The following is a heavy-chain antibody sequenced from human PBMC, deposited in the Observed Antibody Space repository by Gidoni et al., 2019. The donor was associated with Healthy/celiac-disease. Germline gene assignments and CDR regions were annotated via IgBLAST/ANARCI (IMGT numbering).Heavy chain of an antibody. Sequence: QVQLQQWGAGLLKPSETLSLTCAVYGGSFIGYYWSWIRQPPGKGLEWIGEINHSGSPNYNPSLKSRVTISVDTSKNQFSLKLSSVAAADTAVYYCARSPTVNYYYYYGMDVWGQGTTVTVSS. CDR1: GGSFIGYY. D-gene: IGHD1-1*01. V-gene: IGHV4-34*01. CDR2: INHSGSP. J-gene: IGHJ6*02. CDR3: ARSPTVNYYYYYGMDV.